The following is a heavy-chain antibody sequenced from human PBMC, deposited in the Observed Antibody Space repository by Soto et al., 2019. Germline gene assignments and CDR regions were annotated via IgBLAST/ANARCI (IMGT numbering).Heavy chain of an antibody. CDR2: IIPIFGTA. V-gene: IGHV1-69*06. CDR3: ARDRTTVVTRAFDI. J-gene: IGHJ3*02. CDR1: GGTFSSYA. Sequence: VASVKVSCKASGGTFSSYAISWVRQAPGQGLEWMGGIIPIFGTANYAQKFQGRVTINADKSTSTAYMELSSLRSEDKAVYYCARDRTTVVTRAFDIWGQGTMVTVSS. D-gene: IGHD4-17*01.